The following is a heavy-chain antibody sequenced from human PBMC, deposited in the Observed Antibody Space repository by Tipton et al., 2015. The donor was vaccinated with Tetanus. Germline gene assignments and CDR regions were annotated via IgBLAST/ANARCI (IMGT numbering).Heavy chain of an antibody. Sequence: SLRLSCAASGFTFSSYNMNWVRQAPGRGLESVAVISSDGSNQYYSDSVKGRFTISRDNSKNALYLQMSGLRPEDTAVYYCAKGWGSLDHWGQGTLVTVSS. CDR3: AKGWGSLDH. J-gene: IGHJ4*02. CDR1: GFTFSSYN. V-gene: IGHV3-30*18. D-gene: IGHD2-21*01. CDR2: ISSDGSNQ.